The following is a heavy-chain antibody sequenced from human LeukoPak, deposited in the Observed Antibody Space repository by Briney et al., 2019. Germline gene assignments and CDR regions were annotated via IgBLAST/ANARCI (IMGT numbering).Heavy chain of an antibody. Sequence: SETLSLTCAVYGGSFSGYYWSWIRQPPGKGLEWIGEINHSGSTNYNPSLKSRVTISVDTSKNQFSLKLSSVTAADTAVYYCARLHYYYYYMDVWGKGTTVTVSS. CDR3: ARLHYYYYYMDV. CDR2: INHSGST. J-gene: IGHJ6*03. V-gene: IGHV4-34*01. CDR1: GGSFSGYY.